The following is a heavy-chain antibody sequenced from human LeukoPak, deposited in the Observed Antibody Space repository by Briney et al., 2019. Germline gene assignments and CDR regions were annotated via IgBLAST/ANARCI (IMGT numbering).Heavy chain of an antibody. CDR1: GYTFTGYY. CDR3: ARVEGAVAGDDH. J-gene: IGHJ4*02. D-gene: IGHD6-19*01. CDR2: INPNSGGT. V-gene: IGHV1-2*06. Sequence: ASVKVSCKASGYTFTGYYMHWVRQAPGQGLEWMGRINPNSGGTNYAQKFQGRVTMTRDTSISTAYMELSRLRSDDTAVYYCARVEGAVAGDDHWGQGTLVTVSS.